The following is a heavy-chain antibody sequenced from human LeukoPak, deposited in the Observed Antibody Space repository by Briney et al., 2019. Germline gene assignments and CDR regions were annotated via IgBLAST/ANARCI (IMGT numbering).Heavy chain of an antibody. Sequence: ASVKVSCMASGYTFTGYYMRWVRQAPGQELEWMGWINPNSGGTNYAQKFQGRVTMTRDTSISTAYMELSRLRSDDTAVYYCATGGVLLWFGVYGMDVWGQGTTVTVSS. CDR3: ATGGVLLWFGVYGMDV. J-gene: IGHJ6*02. CDR2: INPNSGGT. CDR1: GYTFTGYY. D-gene: IGHD3-10*01. V-gene: IGHV1-2*02.